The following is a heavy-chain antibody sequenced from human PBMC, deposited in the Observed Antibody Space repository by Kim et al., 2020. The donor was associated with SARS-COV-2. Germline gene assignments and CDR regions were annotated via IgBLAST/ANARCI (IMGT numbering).Heavy chain of an antibody. V-gene: IGHV3-9*01. Sequence: GGSLRLSCAASGFTFDDYAMHWVRQAPGKGLEWVSGISWNSGSIGYADSVKGRFTISRDNAKNSLYLQMNSLRAEDTALYYCAKDMELRPTSNCGGDCYSFHDAFDIWGQGTMVTVSS. J-gene: IGHJ3*02. CDR1: GFTFDDYA. D-gene: IGHD2-21*02. CDR2: ISWNSGSI. CDR3: AKDMELRPTSNCGGDCYSFHDAFDI.